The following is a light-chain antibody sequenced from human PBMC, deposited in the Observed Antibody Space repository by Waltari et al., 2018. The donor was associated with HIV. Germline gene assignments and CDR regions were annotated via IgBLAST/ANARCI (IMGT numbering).Light chain of an antibody. CDR1: PGIINF. CDR3: QQYYNTPPWT. V-gene: IGKV1-NL1*01. J-gene: IGKJ1*01. CDR2: LAS. Sequence: DIQMTHSPSSLSASVVDRVTITCRASPGIINFLAWYQKKPGKDPRLLISLASKLESGVPSRFSGSGSGTDYTLTISSLQPEDFATYYCQQYYNTPPWTFGQGTKVEIK.